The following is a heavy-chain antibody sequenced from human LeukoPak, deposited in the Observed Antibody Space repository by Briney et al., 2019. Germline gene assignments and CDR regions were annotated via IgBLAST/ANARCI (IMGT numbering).Heavy chain of an antibody. D-gene: IGHD3-3*01. V-gene: IGHV1-24*01. CDR2: FDPEDGET. Sequence: GASVKVSCKVSRYTLTELSMHWVRQAPGKGLEWMGGFDPEDGETIYAQKFQGRVTMTEDTSTDTAYMELSSLRSEDTAVYYCATSHFGVVTTIDYWGQGTLVTVSS. CDR1: RYTLTELS. J-gene: IGHJ4*02. CDR3: ATSHFGVVTTIDY.